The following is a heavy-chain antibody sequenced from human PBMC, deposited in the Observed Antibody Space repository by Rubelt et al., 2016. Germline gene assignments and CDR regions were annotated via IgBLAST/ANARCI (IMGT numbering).Heavy chain of an antibody. CDR3: TSEIAVAGREVWGN. D-gene: IGHD6-19*01. CDR2: IKSKTDGGTT. J-gene: IGHJ4*02. CDR1: GFTFSSYS. Sequence: EVQLVESGGGLVKPGGSLRLSCAASGFTFSSYSMNWVRQAPGKGLEWVGRIKSKTDGGTTDYAAPVKGRFTISRDDSKNTLYLQMNSLKTEDTAVYYCTSEIAVAGREVWGNWGQGTLVTVSS. V-gene: IGHV3-15*07.